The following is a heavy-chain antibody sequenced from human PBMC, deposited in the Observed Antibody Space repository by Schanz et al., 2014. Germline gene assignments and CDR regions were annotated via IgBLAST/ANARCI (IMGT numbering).Heavy chain of an antibody. CDR1: GGSINSYY. V-gene: IGHV4-59*12. J-gene: IGHJ3*02. CDR2: IYYSGST. CDR3: ASKGLTTDAFDI. D-gene: IGHD2-8*01. Sequence: QVQLQESGPGLVKPSETLSLTCTVSGGSINSYYWTWIRQPPGKGLEWIGYIYYSGSTNYNPSLRSRVPMSVDTSKNQFSLKLRSVTAVDTAVYYCASKGLTTDAFDIWGQGTVVTVSS.